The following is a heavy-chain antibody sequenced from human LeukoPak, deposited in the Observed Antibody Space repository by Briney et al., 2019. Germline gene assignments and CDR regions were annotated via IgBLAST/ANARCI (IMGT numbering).Heavy chain of an antibody. V-gene: IGHV1-46*01. J-gene: IGHJ4*02. CDR2: INPSGGST. D-gene: IGHD3-16*02. CDR3: ARDPGTATFGGVIVPQNYFDY. CDR1: GYTFTSYY. Sequence: ASVKVSCKASGYTFTSYYMHWVRQAPGQGLEWMGIINPSGGSTGYAQKFQGRVTMTRDTSTSTVYMELSSLRSEDTAVYYCARDPGTATFGGVIVPQNYFDYWGQGTLVTVSS.